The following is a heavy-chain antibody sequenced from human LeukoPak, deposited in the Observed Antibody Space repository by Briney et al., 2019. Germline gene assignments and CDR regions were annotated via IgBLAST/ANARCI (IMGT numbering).Heavy chain of an antibody. J-gene: IGHJ3*02. D-gene: IGHD3-10*01. CDR3: ARRYYGSGSYLDDAFDI. CDR1: GYSFTHYW. V-gene: IGHV5-51*01. Sequence: GESLKISCKGSGYSFTHYWIGWVRQMPGKGLEWMGIIYPGDSDTRYSPSLQGQVTISADKSISTAYLQWSSLKASDTAMYYCARRYYGSGSYLDDAFDIWGQGTMVTVSS. CDR2: IYPGDSDT.